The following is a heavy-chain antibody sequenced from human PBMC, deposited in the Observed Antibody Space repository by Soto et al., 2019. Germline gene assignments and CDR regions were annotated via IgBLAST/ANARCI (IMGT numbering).Heavy chain of an antibody. D-gene: IGHD2-15*01. J-gene: IGHJ6*02. V-gene: IGHV4-61*01. CDR3: ARDTKLGYCSGGSCYHYYYYYGMDV. CDR2: IYYSGST. Sequence: SETLSLTCTVSGGSVSSGSYYWSWIRQPPGKGLEWIGYIYYSGSTNYNPSLKSRVTISVDTSKNQFSLKLSSVTAADTAVYYCARDTKLGYCSGGSCYHYYYYYGMDVWGQGTTVTVSS. CDR1: GGSVSSGSYY.